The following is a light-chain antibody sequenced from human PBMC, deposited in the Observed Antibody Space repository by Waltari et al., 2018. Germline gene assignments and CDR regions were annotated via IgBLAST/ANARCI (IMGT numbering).Light chain of an antibody. CDR3: QAWDSFIVV. Sequence: SYDLTQPPSVSVSPEQTASITCAGNKQGDKYAAWYQQRAGQSSVLFFYHGTRRPPGNRELFSGSNSGNAATLTISGTQAMDEADYYCQAWDSFIVVFGGVTKLPVL. V-gene: IGLV3-1*01. J-gene: IGLJ2*01. CDR2: HGT. CDR1: KQGDKY.